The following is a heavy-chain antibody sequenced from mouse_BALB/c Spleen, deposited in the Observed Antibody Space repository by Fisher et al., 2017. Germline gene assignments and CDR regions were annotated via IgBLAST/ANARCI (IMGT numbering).Heavy chain of an antibody. V-gene: IGHV5-17*02. D-gene: IGHD2-14*01. J-gene: IGHJ4*01. CDR3: ARPYRYGAMDY. Sequence: GRFTISRDNPKNTLFLQMTSLRSEDTTMYYCARPYRYGAMDYWGQGTSVTVSS.